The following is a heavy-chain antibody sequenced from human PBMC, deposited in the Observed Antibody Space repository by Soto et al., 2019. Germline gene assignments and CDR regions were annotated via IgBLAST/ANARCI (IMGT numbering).Heavy chain of an antibody. J-gene: IGHJ3*02. CDR2: INPANGNT. D-gene: IGHD1-1*01. Sequence: QVQLVQSGAEVKKPGASVKISCQASGFTFSDTLINWVRQGPGQRLEWMGWINPANGNTRYSESFQGRVSLSRLSSASTVYVVLSDLTSEDTAVYYCAGDILNVGPRANDAFEMWGQGTLITVSS. CDR1: GFTFSDTL. CDR3: AGDILNVGPRANDAFEM. V-gene: IGHV1-3*01.